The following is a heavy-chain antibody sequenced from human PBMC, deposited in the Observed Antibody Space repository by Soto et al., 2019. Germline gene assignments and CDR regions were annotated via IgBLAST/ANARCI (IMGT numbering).Heavy chain of an antibody. V-gene: IGHV1-69*06. CDR2: IIPIFGTA. Sequence: SVKVSCKASGGTFSSYAISWVRQAPGQGLEWMGGIIPIFGTANYAQKFQGRVTITADKSTSTAYMELSSLRSEDTAVYYCASGVTKNAFDIWGQGTMVTVSS. J-gene: IGHJ3*02. CDR3: ASGVTKNAFDI. CDR1: GGTFSSYA. D-gene: IGHD4-17*01.